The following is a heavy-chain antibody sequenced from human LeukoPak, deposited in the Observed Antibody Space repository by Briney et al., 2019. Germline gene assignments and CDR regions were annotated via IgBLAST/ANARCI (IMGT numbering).Heavy chain of an antibody. Sequence: GGSLSLSCAASGLTFSDYAMSWFRQAPGKGLEWVSGITSGFTPHYADSVKGRFTISRDNSKNTFHLQLNSLRAEDTAVYYCAKDYSDSRVADVFFEYWGQGTPVTVSS. CDR1: GLTFSDYA. V-gene: IGHV3-23*01. CDR2: ITSGFTP. CDR3: AKDYSDSRVADVFFEY. D-gene: IGHD2-15*01. J-gene: IGHJ4*02.